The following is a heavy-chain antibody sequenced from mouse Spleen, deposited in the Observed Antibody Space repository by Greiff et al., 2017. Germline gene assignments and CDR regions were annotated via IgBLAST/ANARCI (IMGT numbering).Heavy chain of an antibody. Sequence: EVKLMESEGGLVQPGSSMKLSCTASGFTFSDYYMAWVRQVPEKGLDWVANINYVGSSTYYLDSLKSRFIFSRDNAKNILYLQMSSLKSEDTATDYCARKGYGRSYYVDYWGQGTTLTVSS. D-gene: IGHD1-1*01. V-gene: IGHV5-16*01. CDR3: ARKGYGRSYYVDY. CDR1: GFTFSDYY. CDR2: INYVGSST. J-gene: IGHJ2*01.